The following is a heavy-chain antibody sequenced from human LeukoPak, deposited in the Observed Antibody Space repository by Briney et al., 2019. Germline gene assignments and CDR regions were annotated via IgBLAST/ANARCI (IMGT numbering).Heavy chain of an antibody. V-gene: IGHV3-23*01. D-gene: IGHD3-22*01. CDR3: AKDLGSWSITLIVVIGAFDI. CDR1: GFTFSSYA. J-gene: IGHJ3*02. CDR2: ISSSGGST. Sequence: GGSLRLSCAASGFTFSSYAMSWVRQAPGKGLEWVSAISSSGGSTYYADSVKGRFTISRDNSKNTLYLQVNSLRAEDTAVYYCAKDLGSWSITLIVVIGAFDIWGQGTMVTVSS.